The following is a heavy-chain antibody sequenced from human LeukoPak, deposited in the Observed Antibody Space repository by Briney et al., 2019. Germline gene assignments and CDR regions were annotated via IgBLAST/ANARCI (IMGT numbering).Heavy chain of an antibody. Sequence: GGSLRLSCAAAGFTFSSYSMNWVRQAPGKGLEWVSAISGSGDATYYSDSVKGRFTISRDNSKNTLYLQMSSLRAEDTAVYYCAKRTITFGGLKGGFDYWGQGTLVTVSS. CDR3: AKRTITFGGLKGGFDY. V-gene: IGHV3-23*01. CDR1: GFTFSSYS. D-gene: IGHD3-16*01. J-gene: IGHJ4*02. CDR2: ISGSGDAT.